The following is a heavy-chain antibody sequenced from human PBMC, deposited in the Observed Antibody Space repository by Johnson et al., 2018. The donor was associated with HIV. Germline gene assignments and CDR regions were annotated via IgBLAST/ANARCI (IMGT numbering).Heavy chain of an antibody. CDR3: ARQVYCSSTSCSSAFDI. CDR1: GFTFDDYA. CDR2: ISWHSGSI. V-gene: IGHV3-9*01. J-gene: IGHJ3*02. Sequence: VQLVESGGALVQPGRSLRLSCAASGFTFDDYAMHWVRQAPGKGLEWVSGISWHSGSIGYADSVKGRFTISRDNAKNSLYLKMSSLRAGDTAVYYWARQVYCSSTSCSSAFDIWGQGTVVTVSS. D-gene: IGHD2-2*01.